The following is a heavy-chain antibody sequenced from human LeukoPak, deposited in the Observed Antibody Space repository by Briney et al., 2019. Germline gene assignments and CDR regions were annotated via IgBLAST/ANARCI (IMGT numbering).Heavy chain of an antibody. CDR1: GDSVSSNSAA. CDR2: TYYRSKWYD. CDR3: AGVDQWPPSGWFDP. D-gene: IGHD6-19*01. Sequence: SQTLSLTCAISGDSVSSNSAAWNWIRQSPSRGLEWLGRTYYRSKWYDDYAVSVRSRITISPDTSKNQFSLQLSSVTPEDTAVYYCAGVDQWPPSGWFDPWGQGIQVTVSS. V-gene: IGHV6-1*01. J-gene: IGHJ5*02.